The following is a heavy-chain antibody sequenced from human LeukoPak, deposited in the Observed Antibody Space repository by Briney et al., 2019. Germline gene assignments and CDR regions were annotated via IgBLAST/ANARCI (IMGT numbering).Heavy chain of an antibody. CDR3: ARVRGGGSYGSFDQ. CDR2: MNAGNGNT. D-gene: IGHD3-10*01. CDR1: GYTFTSYS. Sequence: GASVKVSCKASGYTFTSYSIHWVRQAPGQRLEWMGWMNAGNGNTKYSRKFQGKVTITRDTPASTAYMELSNLRSEDTAVFYCARVRGGGSYGSFDQWGQGTLVTVSS. J-gene: IGHJ4*02. V-gene: IGHV1-3*01.